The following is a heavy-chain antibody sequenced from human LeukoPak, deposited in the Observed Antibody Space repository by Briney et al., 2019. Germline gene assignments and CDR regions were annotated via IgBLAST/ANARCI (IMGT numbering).Heavy chain of an antibody. CDR1: GYTFTSYA. V-gene: IGHV7-4-1*02. D-gene: IGHD3-10*01. CDR2: INTNTGNP. Sequence: AASVKVSCKASGYTFTSYAMNWVRQAPGQGLEWMGWINTNTGNPTYAQGFTGRFVFSLDTSVSTTYLQISSLKAEDTAVYYCARDWLTMVREIIIVGNKYNWFDPWGQGTLVTVSS. CDR3: ARDWLTMVREIIIVGNKYNWFDP. J-gene: IGHJ5*02.